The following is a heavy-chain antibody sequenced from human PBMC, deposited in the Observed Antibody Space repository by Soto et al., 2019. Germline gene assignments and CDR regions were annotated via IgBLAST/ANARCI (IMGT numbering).Heavy chain of an antibody. D-gene: IGHD3-10*01. CDR2: MSSSGSTI. Sequence: EVQLVESGGGLVQPGGSLRLSCAASGFTFSSYEMNWVRRAPGKGREWVSYMSSSGSTIYYADPVKGRFTISRDNAKNSLYLQMTSQRAEHTAVYYCARDRGGMDVWGQGTTVTVSS. J-gene: IGHJ6*02. CDR1: GFTFSSYE. CDR3: ARDRGGMDV. V-gene: IGHV3-48*03.